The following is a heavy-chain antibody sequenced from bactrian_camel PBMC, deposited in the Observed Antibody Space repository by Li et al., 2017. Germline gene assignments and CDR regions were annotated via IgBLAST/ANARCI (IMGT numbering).Heavy chain of an antibody. CDR3: ATTAMCML. J-gene: IGHJ4*01. Sequence: HVQLVESGGGSVQAGASLRLSCPGFGTSWSCMAWFRQAPGKVRVGVAAIDSDGRDTTYATFVRGRFAIPQDSAKNTVYLQMNSLKSEDTALYYCATTAMCMLWGQGTQVTVS. CDR2: IDSDGRDT. CDR1: FGTSWSC. V-gene: IGHV3S6*01. D-gene: IGHD1*01.